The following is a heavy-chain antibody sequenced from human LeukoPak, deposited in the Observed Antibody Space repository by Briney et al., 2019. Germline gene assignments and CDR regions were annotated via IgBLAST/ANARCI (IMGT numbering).Heavy chain of an antibody. CDR3: ARVGLGYCSSTSCHNWFDP. Sequence: PGGSLRLSCAAPGFTFSSYWMNWVRQAPGKGLEWVANINQDGNEKFYVDSVKGRFTISRDNAKNSLYLQMNSLRAEDTAVYYCARVGLGYCSSTSCHNWFDPWGQGTLVTVSS. J-gene: IGHJ5*02. D-gene: IGHD2-2*01. CDR2: INQDGNEK. V-gene: IGHV3-7*01. CDR1: GFTFSSYW.